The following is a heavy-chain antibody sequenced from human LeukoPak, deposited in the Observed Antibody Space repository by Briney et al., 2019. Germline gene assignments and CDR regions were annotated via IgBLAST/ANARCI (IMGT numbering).Heavy chain of an antibody. D-gene: IGHD2-15*01. V-gene: IGHV1-8*01. Sequence: ASVKVSCKASGYTFTSYDINWVRQATGQGLEWMGWMNPNSGNTGYAQKFQGRVTMTRNTSISTAYMELSSLRSEDTAVYYCASETCSGGRCYSYYYYYGMDVWGQGTTVTVSS. CDR1: GYTFTSYD. J-gene: IGHJ6*02. CDR2: MNPNSGNT. CDR3: ASETCSGGRCYSYYYYYGMDV.